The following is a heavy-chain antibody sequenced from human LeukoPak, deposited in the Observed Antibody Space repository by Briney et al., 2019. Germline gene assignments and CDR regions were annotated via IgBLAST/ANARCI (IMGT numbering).Heavy chain of an antibody. V-gene: IGHV3-30*02. CDR2: IRFDGSEK. CDR1: GFTFSSYE. Sequence: GGSLRLSCAASGFTFSSYEMNWVRQAPGKGLEWLSFIRFDGSEKYYADSVKARFSISRDNSMNALYLQMNSLRPEDTAVYYCAKQGLVPATAGDWGQGTLVTVSS. CDR3: AKQGLVPATAGD. D-gene: IGHD2-2*01. J-gene: IGHJ4*02.